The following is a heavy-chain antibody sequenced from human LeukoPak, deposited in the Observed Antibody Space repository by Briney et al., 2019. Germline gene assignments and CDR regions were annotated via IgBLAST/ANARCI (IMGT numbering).Heavy chain of an antibody. CDR3: ARRWVTEDAYDV. CDR1: GYNFNNSW. J-gene: IGHJ3*01. Sequence: RGESLKISCKGSGYNFNNSWIGWVRQMPGKGLEWMGLIYPGDSDTRYSPSFQGQVTISVDRSKTTVYVQWSRLKASDSAIYYCARRWVTEDAYDVWGQGTMVTVSS. D-gene: IGHD1-26*01. V-gene: IGHV5-51*01. CDR2: IYPGDSDT.